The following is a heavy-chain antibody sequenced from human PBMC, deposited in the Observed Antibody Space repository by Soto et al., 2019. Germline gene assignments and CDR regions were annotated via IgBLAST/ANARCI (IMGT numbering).Heavy chain of an antibody. J-gene: IGHJ6*02. D-gene: IGHD3-3*01. Sequence: ASVKVSCKASGGTFSSSAISWVRQAPGQGLEWMGGIIPIFGTANYAQKFQGRVTITADESTSTAYMELSSLRSEDTAVYYCARSIERITIFGVVLTYYYYGMDVWGQGTTVTVSS. V-gene: IGHV1-69*13. CDR1: GGTFSSSA. CDR3: ARSIERITIFGVVLTYYYYGMDV. CDR2: IIPIFGTA.